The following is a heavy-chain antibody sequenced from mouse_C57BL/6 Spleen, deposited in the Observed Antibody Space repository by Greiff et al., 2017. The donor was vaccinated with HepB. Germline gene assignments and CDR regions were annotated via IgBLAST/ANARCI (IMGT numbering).Heavy chain of an antibody. CDR2: IDPSDSYT. Sequence: QVQLQQPGAELVMPGASVKLSCKASGYTFTSYWMHWVKQRPGQGLEWIGEIDPSDSYTNYNQKFKGKSTLTVDKSSSTAYMQLSSLTSEDSAVYYCARGGSTVVRDYYAMDYWGQGTSVTVSS. CDR1: GYTFTSYW. D-gene: IGHD1-1*01. CDR3: ARGGSTVVRDYYAMDY. V-gene: IGHV1-69*01. J-gene: IGHJ4*01.